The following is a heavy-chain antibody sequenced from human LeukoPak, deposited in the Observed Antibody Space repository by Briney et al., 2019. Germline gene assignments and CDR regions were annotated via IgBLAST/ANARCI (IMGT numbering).Heavy chain of an antibody. CDR1: GGSISSGGYY. CDR3: ARVNVDCSSTSCYSAFDI. J-gene: IGHJ3*02. D-gene: IGHD2-2*02. Sequence: ASETLSLTCTVSGGSISSGGYYWSRIRQPPGKGLEWIGYIYHSGSTYYNPSLKSRVTISVDRSKNQFSLKLSSVTAADTAVYYCARVNVDCSSTSCYSAFDIWGQGTMVTVSS. V-gene: IGHV4-30-2*01. CDR2: IYHSGST.